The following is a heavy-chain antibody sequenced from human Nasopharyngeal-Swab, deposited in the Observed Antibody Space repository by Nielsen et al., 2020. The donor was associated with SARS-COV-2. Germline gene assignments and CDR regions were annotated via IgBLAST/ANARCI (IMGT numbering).Heavy chain of an antibody. CDR1: GFTFSSYG. J-gene: IGHJ3*02. Sequence: GGSLRLSCAASGFTFSSYGMHWVRQAPGKGLEWVAVIWYDGSNKYYADSVKGQFTISRDNSKNTLYLQMNSLRAEDTAVYYCARGSTRITIFGVVPGDAFDIWGQGTMVTVSS. CDR3: ARGSTRITIFGVVPGDAFDI. D-gene: IGHD3-3*01. V-gene: IGHV3-33*01. CDR2: IWYDGSNK.